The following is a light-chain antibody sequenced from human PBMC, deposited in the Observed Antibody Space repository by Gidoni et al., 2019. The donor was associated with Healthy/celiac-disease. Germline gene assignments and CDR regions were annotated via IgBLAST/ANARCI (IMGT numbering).Light chain of an antibody. J-gene: IGKJ3*01. V-gene: IGKV3-20*01. Sequence: EIVLTQSPGTLSLSPGERATPSCRPSQSVSSSYLAWYQQKPGQAPRLLIYGASSMATGIPSRFSGSGSGTDFTLTISRLEPEDFAVYYCQQYGSSLFTFXPXTKVEIK. CDR1: QSVSSSY. CDR3: QQYGSSLFT. CDR2: GAS.